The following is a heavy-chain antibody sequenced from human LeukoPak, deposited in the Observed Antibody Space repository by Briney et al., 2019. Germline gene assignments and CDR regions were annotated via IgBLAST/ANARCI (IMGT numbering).Heavy chain of an antibody. Sequence: ASVKVSCKTSGYTFTNYNVVWVRQAPGQGLEWMGWISSYNGNTNYAQKFQGRVTMTTDTSTTTAYMELQSLTSDDAAVYYCAREDSCSGTSCYRRWGQGTLVTVSS. V-gene: IGHV1-18*01. J-gene: IGHJ4*02. CDR3: AREDSCSGTSCYRR. D-gene: IGHD2-2*01. CDR2: ISSYNGNT. CDR1: GYTFTNYN.